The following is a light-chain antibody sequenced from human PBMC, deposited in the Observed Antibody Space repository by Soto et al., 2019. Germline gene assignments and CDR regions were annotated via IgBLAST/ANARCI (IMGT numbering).Light chain of an antibody. Sequence: HSARTQPPSASGTPGQRGTISCATSSSNIGGNTVNWYQQVPGTASNLLIYSYDQRPSGVPDRFSGSKSGTSASLAISGLQSEDEADYYCAAWDASLNGYVFGTGT. CDR2: SYD. CDR1: SSNIGGNT. CDR3: AAWDASLNGYV. V-gene: IGLV1-44*01. J-gene: IGLJ1*01.